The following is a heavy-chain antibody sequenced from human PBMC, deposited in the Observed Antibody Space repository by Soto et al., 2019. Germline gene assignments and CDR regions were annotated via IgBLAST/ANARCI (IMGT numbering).Heavy chain of an antibody. CDR1: GFTFSTYG. CDR2: IWYDGSNK. CDR3: ARGLRRYYYDSSGYYGMDV. Sequence: GGSLRLSCAAGGFTFSTYGMHWVRQAPGKWLEWVAVIWYDGSNKYYADSVKGRFAISRDNSKNTLYLQMNSLRAEDTAVYHCARGLRRYYYDSSGYYGMDVWGQGTTVTVPS. D-gene: IGHD3-22*01. V-gene: IGHV3-33*08. J-gene: IGHJ6*02.